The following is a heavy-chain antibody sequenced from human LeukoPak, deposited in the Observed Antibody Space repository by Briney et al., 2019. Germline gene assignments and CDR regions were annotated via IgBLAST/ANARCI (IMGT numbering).Heavy chain of an antibody. J-gene: IGHJ6*03. CDR3: ARGVWGKNDYNYYYYMDV. CDR1: GGSISSSSYY. CDR2: IYYSGST. V-gene: IGHV4-39*07. D-gene: IGHD3-16*01. Sequence: TSETLSLTCTVSGGSISSSSYYWGWIRQPPGKGLEWIGSIYYSGSTYYNPSLKSRVTISVDTSKNQFSLKLSSVTAADTAVYYCARGVWGKNDYNYYYYMDVWGKGTTVTVSS.